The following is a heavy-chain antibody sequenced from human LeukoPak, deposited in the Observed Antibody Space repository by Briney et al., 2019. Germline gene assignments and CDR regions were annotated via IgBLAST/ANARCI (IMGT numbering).Heavy chain of an antibody. CDR2: ISAYNGNT. D-gene: IGHD2-21*02. CDR1: GYTFTTYG. CDR3: ARAPLAYCGGDCYPVPGTMVDY. V-gene: IGHV1-18*01. J-gene: IGHJ4*02. Sequence: SVKVSCKTSGYTFTTYGISWVRQAPGQGLEWMGWISAYNGNTNYAQKLQGRVTMTTDTSTSTAYMELRSLRSDDTAVYYCARAPLAYCGGDCYPVPGTMVDYWGQGTLVTVSS.